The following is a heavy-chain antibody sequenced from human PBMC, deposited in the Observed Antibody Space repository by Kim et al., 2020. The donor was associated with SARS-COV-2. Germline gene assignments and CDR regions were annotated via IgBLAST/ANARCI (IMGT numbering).Heavy chain of an antibody. CDR1: GGTFSSYA. CDR2: IIPIFGTA. V-gene: IGHV1-69*13. Sequence: SVKVSCKASGGTFSSYAISWVRQAPGQGLEWMGGIIPIFGTANYAQKFQGRVTITADESTSTAYMELSSLRSEDTAVYYCARERRVYCSSTSCYGPFDYWGQGTLVTVSS. CDR3: ARERRVYCSSTSCYGPFDY. J-gene: IGHJ4*02. D-gene: IGHD2-2*01.